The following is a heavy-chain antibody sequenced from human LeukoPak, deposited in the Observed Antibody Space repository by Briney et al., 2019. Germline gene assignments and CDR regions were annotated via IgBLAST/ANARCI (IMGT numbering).Heavy chain of an antibody. D-gene: IGHD3-3*01. CDR2: IFHSGST. CDR1: GYSISSGYY. Sequence: SETQSLTCTVSGYSISSGYYWGWIRQPPGKGMEWIGSIFHSGSTYYNPSLKSRVTISVDTSKNQFSLKLSSVTAADTAVYYCASSVYDFWSGPTYYYYYMDVWGKGTTVTVSS. V-gene: IGHV4-38-2*02. CDR3: ASSVYDFWSGPTYYYYYMDV. J-gene: IGHJ6*03.